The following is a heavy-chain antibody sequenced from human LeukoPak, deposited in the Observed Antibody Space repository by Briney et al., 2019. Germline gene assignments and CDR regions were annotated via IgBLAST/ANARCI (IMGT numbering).Heavy chain of an antibody. CDR2: IIPIFGTA. Sequence: SVNVSCTASGGTFSSYAISWVRQAPGQGLEWMGGIIPIFGTANYAQKFQGRVTITADESTSTAYMELSSLRSEDTAVYYCASGAPSYGSGSPNDWSQGTLVTVSS. J-gene: IGHJ4*02. CDR3: ASGAPSYGSGSPND. D-gene: IGHD3-10*01. CDR1: GGTFSSYA. V-gene: IGHV1-69*13.